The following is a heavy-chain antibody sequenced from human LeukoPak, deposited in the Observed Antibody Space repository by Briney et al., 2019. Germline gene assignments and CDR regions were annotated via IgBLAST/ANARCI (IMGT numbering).Heavy chain of an antibody. D-gene: IGHD3-22*01. V-gene: IGHV3-23*01. CDR3: AKRGVVIRVILVGFHKEAYYFDS. J-gene: IGHJ4*02. CDR2: LSGSGGST. Sequence: QSGGSLRLSCAVSGITLSNYGMTWVRQAPGKGLEWVAGLSGSGGSTNYAGSVKGRFTISRDNAKNTLYLQMNSLRAEDTAVYFCAKRGVVIRVILVGFHKEAYYFDSWGQGVLVTVSS. CDR1: GITLSNYG.